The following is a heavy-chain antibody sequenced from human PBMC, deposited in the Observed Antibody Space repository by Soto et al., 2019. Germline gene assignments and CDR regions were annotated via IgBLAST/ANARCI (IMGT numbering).Heavy chain of an antibody. J-gene: IGHJ6*02. CDR3: AKEWSAYDV. CDR1: GLSISSYW. D-gene: IGHD3-3*01. CDR2: IGPVGSIA. V-gene: IGHV3-74*01. Sequence: EVQLVESGGGLVQPGGSLRLSCEASGLSISSYWMHWVRQAPGKGLVWVAHIGPVGSIANYADSVKGRFTISRDNAKSTVYVQMNSLTAEDTAVYYCAKEWSAYDVWGQGTAVTVSS.